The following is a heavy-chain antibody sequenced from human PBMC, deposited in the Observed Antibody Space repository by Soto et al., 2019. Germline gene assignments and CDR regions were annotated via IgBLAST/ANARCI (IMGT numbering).Heavy chain of an antibody. CDR1: GYTFTSYA. J-gene: IGHJ4*02. Sequence: QVQLVQSGAEEKKPGASVKVSCKASGYTFTSYAMHWVRQAPGQRREWMGWINAGNGNTKYSQKFQGRVTITRDTSASTAYMELCSLRSEDTAVYYCARAWVVVTAPDYWGQGTLVTVSS. CDR2: INAGNGNT. V-gene: IGHV1-3*05. CDR3: ARAWVVVTAPDY. D-gene: IGHD2-21*02.